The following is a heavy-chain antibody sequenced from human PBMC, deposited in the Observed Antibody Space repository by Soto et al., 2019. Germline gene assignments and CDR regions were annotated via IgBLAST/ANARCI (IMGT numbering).Heavy chain of an antibody. CDR1: GFTFSSYG. CDR3: ARGLRFLEWLLQYFDY. CDR2: IWYDGSNK. Sequence: AGGSLRLSCAASGFTFSSYGMHWVRQAPGKGLEWVAVIWYDGSNKYYADSVKGRFTISRDNSKNTLYLQMNSLRAEDTAVYYCARGLRFLEWLLQYFDYWGQGTLVTVSS. J-gene: IGHJ4*02. V-gene: IGHV3-33*01. D-gene: IGHD3-3*01.